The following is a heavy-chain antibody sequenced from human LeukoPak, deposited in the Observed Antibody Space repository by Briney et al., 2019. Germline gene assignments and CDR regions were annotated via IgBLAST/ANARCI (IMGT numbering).Heavy chain of an antibody. CDR2: ISYDGSNE. D-gene: IGHD2-21*01. J-gene: IGHJ4*02. CDR3: ARARVRGVSFFAY. Sequence: GRSLTLSCEASGFTFSTYAMHWVRQAPGKGLEWVSEISYDGSNEYYADSVKGRFTISRGKSKNTLYLQMNSLTAEDSAVYYCARARVRGVSFFAYWGQGTLVTVSS. CDR1: GFTFSTYA. V-gene: IGHV3-30*01.